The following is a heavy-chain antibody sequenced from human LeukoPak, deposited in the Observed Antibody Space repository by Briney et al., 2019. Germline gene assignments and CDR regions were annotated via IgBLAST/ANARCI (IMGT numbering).Heavy chain of an antibody. CDR3: AREWGGGGITGTTGYFGY. J-gene: IGHJ4*02. Sequence: SVKVSCKASGGTFSSYAISWVRQAPGQGLEWMGGIIPIFGTANYAQKFQGRVTITADESTSTAYMELSSLRSEDTAVYYCAREWGGGGITGTTGYFGYWGQGTLVTVSS. V-gene: IGHV1-69*13. CDR1: GGTFSSYA. D-gene: IGHD1-7*01. CDR2: IIPIFGTA.